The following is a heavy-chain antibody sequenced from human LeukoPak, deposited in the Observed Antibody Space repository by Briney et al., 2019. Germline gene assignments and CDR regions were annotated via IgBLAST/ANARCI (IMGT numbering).Heavy chain of an antibody. J-gene: IGHJ4*02. Sequence: SETLSLTCTVSGGSISSYYWSWIRQPPGKGLEWIGYIYYSGSTNYNPSLKSRVTISVDTSKNQFSLKLSSATAADTAVYYCARMYYYDSRGYPFDYWGRGTLVTVSS. V-gene: IGHV4-59*01. CDR1: GGSISSYY. CDR2: IYYSGST. D-gene: IGHD3-22*01. CDR3: ARMYYYDSRGYPFDY.